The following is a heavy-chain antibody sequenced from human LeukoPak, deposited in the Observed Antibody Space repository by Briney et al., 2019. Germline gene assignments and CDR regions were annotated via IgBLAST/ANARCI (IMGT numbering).Heavy chain of an antibody. V-gene: IGHV3-7*03. CDR1: GFTFSSYW. D-gene: IGHD3-10*01. Sequence: GGSLRLSCAASGFTFSSYWMSWVRQAPGKGLEWVANIKQDGSEKYYVDSVKGRFTISRDNAKNSLYLQMNSLRAEDTAVYYCARDDKSLSSYYYGSGSNAFDIWGQGTMVTVSS. J-gene: IGHJ3*02. CDR2: IKQDGSEK. CDR3: ARDDKSLSSYYYGSGSNAFDI.